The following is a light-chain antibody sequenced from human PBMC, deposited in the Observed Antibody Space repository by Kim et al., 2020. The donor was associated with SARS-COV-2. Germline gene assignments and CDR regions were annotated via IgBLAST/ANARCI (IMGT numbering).Light chain of an antibody. CDR3: SSYTSSSTLVV. Sequence: QSITISCTGTSSDVGGYNYVSWYQQHPGKAPKLMIYDVSNRPSGVSNRFSGSKSGNTASLTISGLQAEDEADYYCSSYTSSSTLVVFGGGIQLTVL. V-gene: IGLV2-14*03. CDR2: DVS. CDR1: SSDVGGYNY. J-gene: IGLJ2*01.